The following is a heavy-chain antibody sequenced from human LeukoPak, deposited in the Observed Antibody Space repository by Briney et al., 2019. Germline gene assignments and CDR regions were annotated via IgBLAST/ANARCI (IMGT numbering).Heavy chain of an antibody. J-gene: IGHJ3*02. D-gene: IGHD1-1*01. CDR2: IYYSGST. CDR3: ARLQLERRDAFDI. CDR1: GGSISRYY. V-gene: IGHV4-59*08. Sequence: PSETLSLTCTVSGGSISRYYWSWIRQPPGKGLEWIGYIYYSGSTNYNPSLKSRVTISVDTSKNQFSLKLSSVTAADTAVYYCARLQLERRDAFDIWGQGTMVTVSS.